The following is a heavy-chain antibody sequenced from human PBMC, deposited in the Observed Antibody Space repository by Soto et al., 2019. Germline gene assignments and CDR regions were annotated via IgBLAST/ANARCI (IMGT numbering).Heavy chain of an antibody. CDR3: ARNWNLALVPAAYFDS. CDR2: IYYTGTT. V-gene: IGHV4-39*01. Sequence: SETLSLTCTVSNDSVLTSIYYWAWIRQPPGKGLEWIGTIYYTGTTYYNPSLQSRVTISIDTSKNQFSLNLNSVTAADTAVYYCARNWNLALVPAAYFDSWGQGTMVTVSS. CDR1: NDSVLTSIYY. J-gene: IGHJ4*02. D-gene: IGHD2-2*01.